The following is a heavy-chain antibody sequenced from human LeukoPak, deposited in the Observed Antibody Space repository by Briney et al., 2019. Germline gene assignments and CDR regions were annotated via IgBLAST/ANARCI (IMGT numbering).Heavy chain of an antibody. CDR3: ASRPADSNWYGVFDF. Sequence: SETLSLTCTVSGVSLSNHYWSRLRQPPGKGLEWIGYIYGSATTKYNPSLSSRVTMSVDTSKNQFSLKLTSVTAADTALYYCASRPADSNWYGVFDFWSRGTLVTVSS. CDR1: GVSLSNHY. CDR2: IYGSATT. D-gene: IGHD6-13*01. V-gene: IGHV4-59*11. J-gene: IGHJ4*02.